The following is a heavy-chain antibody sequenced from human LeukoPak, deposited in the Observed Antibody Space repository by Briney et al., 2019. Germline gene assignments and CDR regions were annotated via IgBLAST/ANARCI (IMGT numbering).Heavy chain of an antibody. J-gene: IGHJ3*02. CDR3: ARVLFTVVAVPFDAFDI. V-gene: IGHV4-59*01. CDR1: GGSISSYY. Sequence: SETLSLTCTVSGGSISSYYWSWIRQPPAKGLEWIGYIYYSGSTNYKPSLKSRVTISVDTSKNQFSLKLSSVTAADTAVYYCARVLFTVVAVPFDAFDIWGQGTMVTVSS. D-gene: IGHD4-23*01. CDR2: IYYSGST.